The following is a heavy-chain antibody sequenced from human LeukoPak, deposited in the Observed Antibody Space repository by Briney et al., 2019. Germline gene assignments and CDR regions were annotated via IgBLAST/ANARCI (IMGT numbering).Heavy chain of an antibody. CDR1: GDSFSSNSAA. D-gene: IGHD1-7*01. V-gene: IGHV6-1*01. J-gene: IGHJ4*02. CDR3: ARVWRGYNWNYLSPRALEPFDY. Sequence: SQTLSLTCAISGDSFSSNSAAWNWLRQSPSRGLEWLGRTYYRSKLYNDYAVSVKSRITINPDTSKHPFSLQLNSVTPEDTAVYYCARVWRGYNWNYLSPRALEPFDYWDQGTLVTVSS. CDR2: TYYRSKLYN.